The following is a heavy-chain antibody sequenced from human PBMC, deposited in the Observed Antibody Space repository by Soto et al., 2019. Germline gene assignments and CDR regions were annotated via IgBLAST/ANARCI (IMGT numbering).Heavy chain of an antibody. Sequence: QVQLVESGGGVVQPGRSLRLSCAASGFTFSSYGMHWVRQAPGKGLEWVAVIWYDGSNKYYADSVKGRFTISRDNSKNTLYLQMNSLRAEDTAVYYCARGYYDSSGYYYPYYYYYGMDVWGQGTTVTVSS. CDR2: IWYDGSNK. CDR3: ARGYYDSSGYYYPYYYYYGMDV. J-gene: IGHJ6*02. CDR1: GFTFSSYG. V-gene: IGHV3-30*19. D-gene: IGHD3-22*01.